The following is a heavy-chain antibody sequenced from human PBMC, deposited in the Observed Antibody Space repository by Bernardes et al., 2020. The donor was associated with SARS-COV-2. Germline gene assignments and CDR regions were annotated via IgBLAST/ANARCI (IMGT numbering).Heavy chain of an antibody. CDR1: GYSFPTNW. CDR2: IYPDDSDT. Sequence: GESLKISCKGSGYSFPTNWIGWVRQMPGKGLEWMGIIYPDDSDTRYSPAFQGRVTISADKSTSATFLHWSNLEASDTATYFCARTNYDFWSDYYPGMDVWG. D-gene: IGHD3-3*01. V-gene: IGHV5-51*01. J-gene: IGHJ6*02. CDR3: ARTNYDFWSDYYPGMDV.